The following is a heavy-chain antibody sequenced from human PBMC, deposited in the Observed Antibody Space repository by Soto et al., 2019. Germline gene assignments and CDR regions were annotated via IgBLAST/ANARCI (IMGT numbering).Heavy chain of an antibody. D-gene: IGHD1-1*01. J-gene: IGHJ4*02. CDR3: ARDGSHDDVDY. V-gene: IGHV3-33*01. CDR1: GFSFSPSG. CDR2: IWNDGSTT. Sequence: LVESGGGVAQPGRSLRLSCTTSGFSFSPSGMHWVRQAPGKGLEWVGIIWNDGSTTHYADSVKGRFTISRDNSKNTLYLQMNSRRDEDTAVYYCARDGSHDDVDYWGQGTLVTVSS.